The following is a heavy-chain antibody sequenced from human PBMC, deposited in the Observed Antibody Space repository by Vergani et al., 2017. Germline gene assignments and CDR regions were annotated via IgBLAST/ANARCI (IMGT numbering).Heavy chain of an antibody. V-gene: IGHV4-39*01. CDR1: GASIRSSIYY. J-gene: IGHJ5*02. D-gene: IGHD6-19*01. CDR2: LYYSGST. CDR3: ARHSAVEWLVNLEWIDP. Sequence: QLQLQESGPGLLNPSATLSLTCSVSGASIRSSIYYWGWIRQPPGKGLEWIARLYYSGSTYYNPSLKSRVTIPVDTSKDQFSLKLNSVTAADPAVYFCARHSAVEWLVNLEWIDPWGQGILVIVSS.